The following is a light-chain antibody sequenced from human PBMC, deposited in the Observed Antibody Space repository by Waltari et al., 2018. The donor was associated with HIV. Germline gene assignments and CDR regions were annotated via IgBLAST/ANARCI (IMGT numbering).Light chain of an antibody. V-gene: IGLV7-46*01. CDR1: SGVVTSGQW. CDR2: DTT. J-gene: IGLJ2*01. CDR3: RLSFGGAAV. Sequence: QAVVTQEPSLTVSPGGTVTRPCGSSSGVVTSGQWPAWFQQKPDQAPRALIYDTTNKLSCTPARFSGSLLGGKAVLTLSGAQPEDEADYYCRLSFGGAAVFGGGPHVTVL.